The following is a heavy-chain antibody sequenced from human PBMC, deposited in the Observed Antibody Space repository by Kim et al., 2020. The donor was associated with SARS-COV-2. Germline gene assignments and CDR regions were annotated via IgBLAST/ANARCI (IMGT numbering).Heavy chain of an antibody. CDR3: ATVGHIVLLPTSANYY. V-gene: IGHV4-39*01. CDR1: GGSISGNNYY. Sequence: SETLSLTCTVSGGSISGNNYYWGWIRQPPGKGLEWIGSIYYSGNTYYSPSLKSRLTMSLDPSKNQLSLRLNSVTAADTAVYYCATVGHIVLLPTSANYY. D-gene: IGHD2-2*01. CDR2: IYYSGNT. J-gene: IGHJ6*01.